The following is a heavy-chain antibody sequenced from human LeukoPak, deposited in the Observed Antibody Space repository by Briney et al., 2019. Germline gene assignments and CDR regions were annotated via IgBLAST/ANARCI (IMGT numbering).Heavy chain of an antibody. J-gene: IGHJ4*02. D-gene: IGHD3-22*01. CDR2: ISGSGGRT. V-gene: IGHV3-23*01. CDR3: ARGGGNFDRSGYYEYYFDY. Sequence: PGGSLRLSCVASGFSFSVYAMSWVRQAPGKGLEWLSGISGSGGRTYSADSVKGRFTISRDNSRKTLYLQMNSLRAEDTAVYYCARGGGNFDRSGYYEYYFDYWGQGTLVTVSS. CDR1: GFSFSVYA.